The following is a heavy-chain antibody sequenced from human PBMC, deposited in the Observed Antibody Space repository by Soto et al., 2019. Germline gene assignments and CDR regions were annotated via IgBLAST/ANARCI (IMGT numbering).Heavy chain of an antibody. CDR1: GGSFSGYY. CDR2: INHSGST. V-gene: IGHV4-34*01. Sequence: SETLSLTCAVYGGSFSGYYWSWIRQPPGKGLEWIGEINHSGSTHYNPSLKSRVTISVDTSKNQFSLKLSSVTAADTAVYYCARARDCSSTSCSNYYMDVWGKGTTVTVSS. D-gene: IGHD2-2*01. CDR3: ARARDCSSTSCSNYYMDV. J-gene: IGHJ6*03.